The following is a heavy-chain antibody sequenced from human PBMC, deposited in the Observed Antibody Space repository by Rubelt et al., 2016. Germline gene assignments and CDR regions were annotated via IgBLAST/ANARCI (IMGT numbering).Heavy chain of an antibody. CDR1: GGSISSYF. CDR3: ARGNVVGILDGFEI. D-gene: IGHD2-21*01. J-gene: IGHJ3*02. V-gene: IGHV4-59*12. Sequence: QVQLQESGPGLVKPSETLSLTCTVSGGSISSYFWSWIRQPPGKGLEWIGYTFYSGSTEYNPSLKSRVTISEDTSKNQFSLKLSSGTAAETAVYDCARGNVVGILDGFEIWGQGTTVTVSS. CDR2: TFYSGST.